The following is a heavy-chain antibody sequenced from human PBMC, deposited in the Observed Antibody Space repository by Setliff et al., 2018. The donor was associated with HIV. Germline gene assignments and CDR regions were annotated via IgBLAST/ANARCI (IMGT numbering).Heavy chain of an antibody. Sequence: PGGSLRLSCAASGFTFDDYAMHWVRQAPGKGLEWVSGISWNSGSIGYADSVKGRFTISRDNAKNSLYLQMNSLRAEDTALYYCARQDDYFDSSGYYLGYDGFDIWGQGTMVTVSS. D-gene: IGHD3-22*01. CDR1: GFTFDDYA. CDR3: ARQDDYFDSSGYYLGYDGFDI. J-gene: IGHJ3*02. CDR2: ISWNSGSI. V-gene: IGHV3-9*01.